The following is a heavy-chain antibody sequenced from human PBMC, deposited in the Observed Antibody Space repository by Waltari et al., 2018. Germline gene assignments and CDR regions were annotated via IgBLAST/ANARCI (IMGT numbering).Heavy chain of an antibody. CDR3: ARLSEF. Sequence: QVHLVQSGPEVKTPGASVKVSCQPSGYIFNDYDMHWVRQAPGQGLEFMGWINPNGGATFYAPKFRDRVTITTDASISTVYMHLTSLRSDDTALYYCARLSEFWGQGTLITVSS. CDR1: GYIFNDYD. V-gene: IGHV1-2*02. J-gene: IGHJ1*01. CDR2: INPNGGAT.